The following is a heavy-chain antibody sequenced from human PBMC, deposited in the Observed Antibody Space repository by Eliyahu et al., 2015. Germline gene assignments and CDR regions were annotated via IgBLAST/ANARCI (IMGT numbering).Heavy chain of an antibody. CDR2: IYYSGST. Sequence: QVQLXESGPGLVKPSXTLSLTXTVPGGSISSYYWSWIRQPPGKGLEWIGYIYYSGSTNYNPSLKSRVTISVDTSKNQFSLKLSSVTAADTAVYYCARGGYTVDYWGQGTLVTVSS. V-gene: IGHV4-59*01. CDR3: ARGGYTVDY. J-gene: IGHJ4*02. CDR1: GGSISSYY. D-gene: IGHD5-12*01.